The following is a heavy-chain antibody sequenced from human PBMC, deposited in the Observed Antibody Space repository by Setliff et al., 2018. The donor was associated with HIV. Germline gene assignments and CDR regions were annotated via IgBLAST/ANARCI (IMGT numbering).Heavy chain of an antibody. CDR2: ISWDGSNK. V-gene: IGHV3-30*03. Sequence: GGSLRLSCVGSGFMFNDYGMSWVRQAPGKGLEWVAGISWDGSNKYYGDSVRGRFTISRDNSKNTLYLQMNSLRAEDTAVYYCARDKGPAYFDYWGQGTLVTVSS. CDR1: GFMFNDYG. CDR3: ARDKGPAYFDY. J-gene: IGHJ4*02.